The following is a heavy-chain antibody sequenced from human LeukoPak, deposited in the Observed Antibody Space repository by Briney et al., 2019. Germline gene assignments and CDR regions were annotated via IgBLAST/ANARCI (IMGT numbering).Heavy chain of an antibody. CDR2: IYYSGST. CDR3: ASGNDGSTYYYYGMDV. D-gene: IGHD1-26*01. J-gene: IGHJ6*02. V-gene: IGHV4-59*01. Sequence: SETLSLTGTVSGGSISSYYWSWDRQPPGKGLEWIGYIYYSGSTNYNPSLKSRVTISVDTSKNQFSLKLSSVTAPDTAVYYCASGNDGSTYYYYGMDVWGQGTTVTVSS. CDR1: GGSISSYY.